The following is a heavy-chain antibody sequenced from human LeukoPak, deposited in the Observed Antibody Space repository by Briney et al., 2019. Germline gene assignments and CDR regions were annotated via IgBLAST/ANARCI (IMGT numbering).Heavy chain of an antibody. J-gene: IGHJ4*02. CDR1: GYTFTGYY. Sequence: ASVKVSCKASGYTFTGYYMHWVRQAPGQGLEWMGWINPNSGGTKYAQKFQGRVTMTRDTSISTTYMELSRLRSDDTALYYCAGNLNSPGDYWGQGTLVTVSS. CDR2: INPNSGGT. CDR3: AGNLNSPGDY. D-gene: IGHD1-14*01. V-gene: IGHV1-2*02.